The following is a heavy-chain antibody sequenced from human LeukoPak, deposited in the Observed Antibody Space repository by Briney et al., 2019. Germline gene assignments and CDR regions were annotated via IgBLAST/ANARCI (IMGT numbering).Heavy chain of an antibody. CDR1: GFTFSGYW. D-gene: IGHD6-19*01. V-gene: IGHV3-74*03. J-gene: IGHJ5*01. Sequence: GGSLRLSCAPSGFTFSGYWMHWVRQAPGKGLVWVSRINSDGYSITYADSVKGRFTISRDNAKNTLYLQMNSLIAEDTAVYFCTRAGYSSGFDSWGQGTLVTVSS. CDR2: INSDGYSI. CDR3: TRAGYSSGFDS.